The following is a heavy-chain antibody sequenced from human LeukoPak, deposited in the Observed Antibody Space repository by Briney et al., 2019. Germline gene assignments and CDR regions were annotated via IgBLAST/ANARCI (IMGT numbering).Heavy chain of an antibody. V-gene: IGHV3-73*01. J-gene: IGHJ4*02. D-gene: IGHD6-13*01. CDR2: IRSKANSYAT. CDR3: TEQLANY. CDR1: GFTFSTFW. Sequence: PGGSLRLSCAASGFTFSTFWMSWVRQASGKGLEWVGRIRSKANSYATAYAASVKGRFTISRDDSKNTAYLQMNSLKTEDTAVYYCTEQLANYWGQGTLVTVSS.